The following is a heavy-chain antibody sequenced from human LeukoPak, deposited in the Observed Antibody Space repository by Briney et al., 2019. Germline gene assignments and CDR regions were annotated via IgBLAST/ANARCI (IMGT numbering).Heavy chain of an antibody. V-gene: IGHV3-30*18. D-gene: IGHD6-19*01. CDR1: GFTFSSYG. J-gene: IGHJ4*02. CDR2: ISYDGSNK. CDR3: AKDPGYSSGAFDY. Sequence: PGRSLRLSCAASGFTFSSYGMHWVRQAPGKGLEWVAVISYDGSNKYYADSVKGRFTISRDNSKNTLYLQMNSLRAEDTAVHYCAKDPGYSSGAFDYWGQGTLVTVSS.